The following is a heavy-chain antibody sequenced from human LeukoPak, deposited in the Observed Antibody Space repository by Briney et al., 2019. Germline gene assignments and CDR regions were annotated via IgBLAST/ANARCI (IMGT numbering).Heavy chain of an antibody. CDR2: IYSGGST. CDR3: TTEGYYDFWSGYYFDY. Sequence: GGSLRLSCAASGFTVSSNYMSWVRQAPGKGLEWVSVIYSGGSTYYADSVKGRFTISRDNSKNTLYLQMNSLRAEDTAVYYCTTEGYYDFWSGYYFDYWGQGTLVTVSS. V-gene: IGHV3-66*02. CDR1: GFTVSSNY. J-gene: IGHJ4*02. D-gene: IGHD3-3*01.